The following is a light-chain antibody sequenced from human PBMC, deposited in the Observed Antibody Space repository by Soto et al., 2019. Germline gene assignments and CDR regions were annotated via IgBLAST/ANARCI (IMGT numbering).Light chain of an antibody. J-gene: IGKJ4*01. CDR3: QQRSNWPPLT. CDR2: DAS. V-gene: IGKV3-11*01. Sequence: IVMTQSPATLSVSPGERATISCRASQGVSDNLAWYQQTPGQAPKLLIYDASTRHTGIPARFSGSGSGTDFTLTISSLEPEEFSVYYCQQRSNWPPLTFGGGTKVDIK. CDR1: QGVSDN.